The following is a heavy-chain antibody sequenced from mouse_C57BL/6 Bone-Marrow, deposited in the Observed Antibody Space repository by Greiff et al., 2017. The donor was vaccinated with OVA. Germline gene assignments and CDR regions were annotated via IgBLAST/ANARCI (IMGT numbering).Heavy chain of an antibody. CDR2: IYPRSGNT. Sequence: ESGAELARPGASVKLSCKASGYTFTSYGISWVKQRTGQGLEWIGEIYPRSGNTYYNEKFKGKATLTADKSSSTAYMELRSLTSEDSAVYFCARSTTVVAGGYWGQGTTLTVSS. J-gene: IGHJ2*01. D-gene: IGHD1-1*01. CDR1: GYTFTSYG. V-gene: IGHV1-81*01. CDR3: ARSTTVVAGGY.